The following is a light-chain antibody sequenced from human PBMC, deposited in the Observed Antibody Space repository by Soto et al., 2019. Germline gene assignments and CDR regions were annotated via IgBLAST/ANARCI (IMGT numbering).Light chain of an antibody. CDR2: RAS. J-gene: IGKJ2*01. CDR1: QSISTY. Sequence: DIQMTQSPSSLSASVGDRVTISCRASQSISTYLNWYQQKPGTAPRLLIYRASSVKSGVPPRFSGSGSGRDFTLTISSLQPEDFATYYCLQSFNSPYTFGQGTTVDVK. CDR3: LQSFNSPYT. V-gene: IGKV1-39*01.